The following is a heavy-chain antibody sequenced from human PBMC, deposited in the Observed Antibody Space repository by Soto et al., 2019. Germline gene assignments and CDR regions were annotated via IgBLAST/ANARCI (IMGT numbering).Heavy chain of an antibody. CDR2: IYYGGST. V-gene: IGHV4-31*03. D-gene: IGHD3-22*01. J-gene: IGHJ4*01. Sequence: SETLSLTCTVSGGSISSGGYYWSWIRQHPGKGLEWIGYIYYGGSTYYNPSLKSRATISGDTSKNQFSLKLSSVTAADTAVYYCARGGYYYENSGQNAYDYWGQGILVTVS. CDR3: ARGGYYYENSGQNAYDY. CDR1: GGSISSGGYY.